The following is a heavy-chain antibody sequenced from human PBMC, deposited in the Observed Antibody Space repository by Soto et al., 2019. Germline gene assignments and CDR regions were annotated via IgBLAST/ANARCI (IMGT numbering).Heavy chain of an antibody. CDR1: GGSISSGGYY. CDR3: ARHVRNYGMDV. CDR2: IYYSGST. V-gene: IGHV4-39*01. J-gene: IGHJ6*02. Sequence: PSETLSLTCTVSGGSISSGGYYWSWIRQHPGKGLEWIGYIYYSGSTYYNPSLNGRVTISVDTSNNQFSLKLSSVTAADTAVYYCARHVRNYGMDVWGQGTTVTVSS.